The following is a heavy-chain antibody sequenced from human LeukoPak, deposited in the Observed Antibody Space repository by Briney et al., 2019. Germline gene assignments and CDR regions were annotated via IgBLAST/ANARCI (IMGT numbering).Heavy chain of an antibody. V-gene: IGHV4-59*08. Sequence: SETLSLTCTVSGGSIRSYYWSWIRQSPGKGLERIGYIYYSGSTNYNPSLRSRVTISVDTSKNQFSLKLSSVTAADTAVYYCARGRLERRPGYYYYYYMDVWGKGTTVTISS. CDR1: GGSIRSYY. J-gene: IGHJ6*03. D-gene: IGHD1-1*01. CDR3: ARGRLERRPGYYYYYYMDV. CDR2: IYYSGST.